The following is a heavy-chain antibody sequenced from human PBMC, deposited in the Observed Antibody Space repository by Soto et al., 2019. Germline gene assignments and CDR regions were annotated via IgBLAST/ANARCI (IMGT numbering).Heavy chain of an antibody. CDR3: ARPYCTNGVCYTVRPFDI. V-gene: IGHV5-10-1*01. Sequence: GESLKISCKGSGYSFTSYSISWVRQMPGKGLEWMGRIDPSDSYTNYSPSFQGHVTISADKSISTAYLQWSSLKASDTAMYYCARPYCTNGVCYTVRPFDIWGQGTMVTLSS. CDR2: IDPSDSYT. D-gene: IGHD2-8*01. CDR1: GYSFTSYS. J-gene: IGHJ3*02.